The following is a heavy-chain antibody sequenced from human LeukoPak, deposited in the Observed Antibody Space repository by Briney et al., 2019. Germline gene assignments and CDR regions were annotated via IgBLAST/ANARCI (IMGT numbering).Heavy chain of an antibody. J-gene: IGHJ4*02. V-gene: IGHV3-23*01. CDR3: AKVRVSIAVALKPDFDY. CDR1: GFTFSSYA. D-gene: IGHD6-19*01. Sequence: GGSLRLSCAASGFTFSSYAMSWVRQAPGKGLEWVSAISGSGGGTYYADSVKGRFTISRDNSKNTLYLQMNSLRAEDTAVYYCAKVRVSIAVALKPDFDYWGQGTLVTVSS. CDR2: ISGSGGGT.